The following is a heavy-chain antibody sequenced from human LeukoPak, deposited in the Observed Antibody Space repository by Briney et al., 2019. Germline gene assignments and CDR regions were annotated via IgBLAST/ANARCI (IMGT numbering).Heavy chain of an antibody. Sequence: PGASLKISCKGSGYIFTNYWIAWVRQMPGKGLEWMGIIYPADSDARYSPSFQGQVSISADKSISTAYLQWSSLKASDTAMYYCVRKGGGNPGAFDIWGQGTMVTVSS. CDR2: IYPADSDA. CDR1: GYIFTNYW. V-gene: IGHV5-51*01. D-gene: IGHD4-23*01. CDR3: VRKGGGNPGAFDI. J-gene: IGHJ3*02.